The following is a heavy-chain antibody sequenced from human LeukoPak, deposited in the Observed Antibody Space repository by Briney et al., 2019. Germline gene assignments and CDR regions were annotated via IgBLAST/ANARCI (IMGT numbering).Heavy chain of an antibody. J-gene: IGHJ4*02. D-gene: IGHD6-6*01. CDR2: IYYTGST. V-gene: IGHV4-59*08. CDR1: GGSIRRLY. CDR3: ARHRAYSSSSPFDY. Sequence: KPSETLSLTCAVSGGSIRRLYGSWIRQPPGKGLEWIGYIYYTGSTNYNPSLKSRVTMFVDMSKNQFSPRLSSVTAADTAVYYCARHRAYSSSSPFDYWGQGTLVTVSS.